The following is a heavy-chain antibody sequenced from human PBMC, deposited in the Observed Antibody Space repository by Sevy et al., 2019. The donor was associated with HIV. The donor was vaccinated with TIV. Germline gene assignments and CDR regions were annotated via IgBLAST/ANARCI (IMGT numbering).Heavy chain of an antibody. V-gene: IGHV3-23*01. J-gene: IGHJ4*02. CDR3: AKESPGYNYDSSGNPDY. D-gene: IGHD3-22*01. CDR2: IRGSGSST. CDR1: GFTFNTYA. Sequence: GGSLRLSCTASGFTFNTYAMSWVRQAPGKGLEWVSGIRGSGSSTYYAESVKGRFTISRDNSKNTVHLQMNSLRVEDTAVYYCAKESPGYNYDSSGNPDYWGQGTLVTVSS.